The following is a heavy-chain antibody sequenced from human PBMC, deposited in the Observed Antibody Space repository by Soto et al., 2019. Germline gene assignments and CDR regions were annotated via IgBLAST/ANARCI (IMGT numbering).Heavy chain of an antibody. CDR3: AKDGTHLWSKRYYLDS. Sequence: PGGSLRLSCSASGFTFSDYTMHWVRQAPGRGLEWVAIILYDESDQYYSDSVKGRFTISRDNSKNTLYLQMHSLTTEDTAVYYCAKDGTHLWSKRYYLDSWGQGALVTVSS. CDR2: ILYDESDQ. J-gene: IGHJ4*02. CDR1: GFTFSDYT. D-gene: IGHD1-26*01. V-gene: IGHV3-30*18.